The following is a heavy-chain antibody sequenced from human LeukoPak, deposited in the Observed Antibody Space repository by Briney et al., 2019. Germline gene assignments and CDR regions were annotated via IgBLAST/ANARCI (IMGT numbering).Heavy chain of an antibody. V-gene: IGHV3-21*01. D-gene: IGHD6-6*01. CDR2: ISSSSSYI. CDR3: ARDLAYSSSKEGRVYHDY. Sequence: GGSLRLSCAASGFTFNSYSMNWVRQAPGKGLEWVSSISSSSSYIYYADSVKGRFTISRDNAKNSLYLQMNSLRAEDTAVYYCARDLAYSSSKEGRVYHDYWGQGTLVTVSS. CDR1: GFTFNSYS. J-gene: IGHJ4*01.